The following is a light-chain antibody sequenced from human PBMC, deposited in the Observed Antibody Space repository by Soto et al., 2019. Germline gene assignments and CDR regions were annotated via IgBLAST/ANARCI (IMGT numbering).Light chain of an antibody. Sequence: QAVVTQEPSLTVSPGGTVTLTCGSSTGAVTSSHYPYWFQQKPGQAPRTLIYDTSNTHSWAPARFSGSLLGGKAALTLSGAQPEDEADYYCLPSYCGAYVFGTGTKLTVL. CDR1: TGAVTSSHY. CDR2: DTS. J-gene: IGLJ1*01. CDR3: LPSYCGAYV. V-gene: IGLV7-46*01.